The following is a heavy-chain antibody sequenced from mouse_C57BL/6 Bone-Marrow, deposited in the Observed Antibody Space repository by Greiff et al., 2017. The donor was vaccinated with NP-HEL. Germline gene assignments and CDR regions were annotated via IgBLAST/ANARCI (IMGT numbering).Heavy chain of an antibody. D-gene: IGHD4-1*02. Sequence: VQLQQSGAELAKPGASVKLSCKASGYTFTSYWLHWVKQRPGQGPEWIGYINPSSGYTKFNQKFKDKATLTADKSSSTAYMQQSSLTYEDSAVYYCARYRASTGARAMDYWGQGTSVTVSS. V-gene: IGHV1-7*01. CDR2: INPSSGYT. CDR3: ARYRASTGARAMDY. J-gene: IGHJ4*01. CDR1: GYTFTSYW.